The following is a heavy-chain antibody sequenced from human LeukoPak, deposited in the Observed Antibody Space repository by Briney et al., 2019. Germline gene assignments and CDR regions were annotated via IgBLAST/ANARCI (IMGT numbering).Heavy chain of an antibody. D-gene: IGHD3-22*01. CDR3: GDSRKYYDSSGYYYGGFDY. V-gene: IGHV3-23*01. CDR2: ISGSGGST. J-gene: IGHJ4*02. CDR1: VFTFSTYA. Sequence: GGSLRLSCAVSVFTFSTYAMSWVRHAPGKGLEWVSAISGSGGSTYYEASVKGRFTISRDNSKITLYLQMISLRTEDTAVYYSGDSRKYYDSSGYYYGGFDYWGQGTLVTVSS.